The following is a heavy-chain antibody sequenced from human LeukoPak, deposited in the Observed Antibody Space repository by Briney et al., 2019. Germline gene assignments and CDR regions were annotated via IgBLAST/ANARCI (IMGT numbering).Heavy chain of an antibody. D-gene: IGHD4-17*01. CDR1: GFTVSSNY. CDR3: TTADGDYALSGY. CDR2: IKSKTDGGTT. J-gene: IGHJ4*02. V-gene: IGHV3-15*01. Sequence: GGSLRLSCAASGFTVSSNYMSWVRQAPGKGLEWVGRIKSKTDGGTTDYAAPVKGRFTISRDDSKNTLYLQMNSLKTEDTAVYYCTTADGDYALSGYWGQGTLVTVSS.